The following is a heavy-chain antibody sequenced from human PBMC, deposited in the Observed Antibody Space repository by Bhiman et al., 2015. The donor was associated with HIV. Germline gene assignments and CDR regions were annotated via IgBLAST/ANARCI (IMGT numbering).Heavy chain of an antibody. Sequence: EVQLVESGGGLVQPGGSLRLSCVASGFTFSAYWMHWVRQAPGKGLVWVARSDNTTYADSVKGRFTISRDNAKNTLYLQMNSLRAEDTAIYYCTRELYSTGWHGLDYWGQGTLLTVSS. J-gene: IGHJ4*02. CDR3: TRELYSTGWHGLDY. CDR1: GFTFSAYW. D-gene: IGHD6-19*01. CDR2: SDNT. V-gene: IGHV3-74*01.